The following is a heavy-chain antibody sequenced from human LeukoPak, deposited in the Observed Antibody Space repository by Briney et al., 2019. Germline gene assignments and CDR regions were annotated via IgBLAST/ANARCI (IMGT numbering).Heavy chain of an antibody. V-gene: IGHV3-33*06. CDR1: GFTFSSYG. CDR2: IWYDGSNK. J-gene: IGHJ4*02. D-gene: IGHD5-12*01. CDR3: AKEQRGYSGYDLTPDY. Sequence: PGGSLRLSCAASGFTFSSYGMHWVRQAPGKGLEWVAVIWYDGSNKYYADSVKGRFTISRDNSKNTLYLQMNSLRAEDTAVYYCAKEQRGYSGYDLTPDYWGQGTLATVSS.